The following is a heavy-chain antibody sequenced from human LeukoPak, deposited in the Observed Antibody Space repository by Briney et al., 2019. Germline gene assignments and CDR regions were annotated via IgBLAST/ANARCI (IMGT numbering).Heavy chain of an antibody. D-gene: IGHD3-22*01. J-gene: IGHJ4*02. V-gene: IGHV4-39*07. CDR3: ARGRKYPNYYDSSGYYPH. CDR1: GGSISSSSYY. Sequence: SETLSLTCTVSGGSISSSSYYWGWIRQPPGKGLEWIGEINHSGSTNYNPSLKSRVTILVDTSKNQFSLKLSSVTAADTAVYYRARGRKYPNYYDSSGYYPHWGQGTLVTVSS. CDR2: INHSGST.